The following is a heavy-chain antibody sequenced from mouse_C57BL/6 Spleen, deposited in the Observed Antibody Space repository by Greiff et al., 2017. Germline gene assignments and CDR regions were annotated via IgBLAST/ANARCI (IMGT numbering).Heavy chain of an antibody. CDR3: ARPHYYGYFDY. J-gene: IGHJ2*01. V-gene: IGHV5-6*01. CDR1: GFTFSSYG. CDR2: ISSGGSYT. D-gene: IGHD1-1*01. Sequence: EVMLVESGGDLVKPGGSLKLSCAASGFTFSSYGMSWVRQTPDKRLEWVATISSGGSYTYYPDSVKGRFTISRDNAKNTLYLQMSSLKSEDTAMYYCARPHYYGYFDYWGQGTTLTVSS.